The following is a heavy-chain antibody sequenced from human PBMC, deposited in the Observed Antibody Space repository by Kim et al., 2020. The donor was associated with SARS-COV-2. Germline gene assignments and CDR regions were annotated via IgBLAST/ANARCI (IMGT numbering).Heavy chain of an antibody. CDR2: ISYDGSNK. Sequence: GGSLRLSCAASGFTFSSYAMHWVRQAPGKGLEWVAVISYDGSNKYYADSVKGRFTISRDNSKNTLYLQMNSLRAEDTAVYYCARPIPRSGYYEASDIWGQGTMVTVSS. D-gene: IGHD3-3*01. CDR3: ARPIPRSGYYEASDI. V-gene: IGHV3-30-3*01. J-gene: IGHJ3*02. CDR1: GFTFSSYA.